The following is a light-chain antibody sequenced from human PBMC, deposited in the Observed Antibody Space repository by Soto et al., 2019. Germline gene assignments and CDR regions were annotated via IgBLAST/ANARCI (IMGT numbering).Light chain of an antibody. V-gene: IGKV3-20*01. J-gene: IGKJ1*01. Sequence: IVLTQSPGTLSLSPGERATLSCRASQTVSSSNLAWYQQKPGQAPRLLIYGASSRATGIPDRFSGSGSGTDFTLTINSLEPEDFAVYYCQQYGSSPWTFGQGTKVEI. CDR1: QTVSSSN. CDR3: QQYGSSPWT. CDR2: GAS.